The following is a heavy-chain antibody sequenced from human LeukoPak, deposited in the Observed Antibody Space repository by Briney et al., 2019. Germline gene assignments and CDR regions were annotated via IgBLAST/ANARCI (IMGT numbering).Heavy chain of an antibody. CDR3: ARAPGELDY. CDR2: IYYSGST. CDR1: GGSISSYY. Sequence: SETLSLTCTVSGGSISSYYWSWIRQPPGKGLEWIGYIYYSGSTNYNPSLRSRVTISVDTSKNQSSLKLSSVTAADTAVYYCARAPGELDYWGQGTLVTVSS. V-gene: IGHV4-59*01. J-gene: IGHJ4*02. D-gene: IGHD3-10*01.